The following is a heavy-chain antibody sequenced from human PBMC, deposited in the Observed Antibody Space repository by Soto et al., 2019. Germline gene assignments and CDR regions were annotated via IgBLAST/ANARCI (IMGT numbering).Heavy chain of an antibody. CDR1: GGSISTGDYS. CDR2: IYYTGFT. J-gene: IGHJ4*02. V-gene: IGHV4-30-2*05. D-gene: IGHD6-19*01. CDR3: ARAYRINGWSDYFFDY. Sequence: SETLSLTCAVSGGSISTGDYSWSWIRQPPGKGLEWIGDIYYTGFTFYNPSLKSRLTISLDSSKNQFSLRLNSVTAADTAVYFCARAYRINGWSDYFFDYWGQGTLVTVSS.